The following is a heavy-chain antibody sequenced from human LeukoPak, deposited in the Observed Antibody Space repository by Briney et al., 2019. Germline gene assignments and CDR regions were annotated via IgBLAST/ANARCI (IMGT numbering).Heavy chain of an antibody. CDR2: INPSGGST. J-gene: IGHJ4*02. Sequence: ASVKVSCKASGYTFTSYNMHWVRQAPGQGLEWMGIINPSGGSTSYAQKFQGRVTMTRDTSTSTVYMELSSLRSEDTAVYYCARGFCSGGSCYSYDYWGQGTLVTVSS. CDR3: ARGFCSGGSCYSYDY. CDR1: GYTFTSYN. V-gene: IGHV1-46*01. D-gene: IGHD2-15*01.